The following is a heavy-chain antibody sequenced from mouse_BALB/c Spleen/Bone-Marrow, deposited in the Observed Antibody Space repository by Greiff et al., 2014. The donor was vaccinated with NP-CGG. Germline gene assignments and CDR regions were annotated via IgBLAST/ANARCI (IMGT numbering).Heavy chain of an antibody. Sequence: VQLQQSGPELVRPGVSVKISCKGSGYTFTDYAMHWVKQSHAKSLEWIGVISTYSGNTNYNQKFKGKATLTVDKSSSTAYMELPRLITAEYATDYCGRGIYDDSTWFAYWGQGTPVTVSA. V-gene: IGHV1-67*01. CDR1: GYTFTDYA. CDR2: ISTYSGNT. CDR3: GRGIYDDSTWFAY. D-gene: IGHD2-4*01. J-gene: IGHJ3*01.